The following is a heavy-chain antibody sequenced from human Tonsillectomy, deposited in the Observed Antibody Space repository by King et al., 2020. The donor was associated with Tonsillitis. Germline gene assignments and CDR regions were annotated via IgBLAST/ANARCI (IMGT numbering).Heavy chain of an antibody. V-gene: IGHV3-11*01. CDR3: AREDSSTSSFDY. CDR2: ISTSGNTI. D-gene: IGHD6-6*01. J-gene: IGHJ4*02. Sequence: VQLVESGGGLVKPGGSLRLSCAASGFTFSDYYINWIRPAPGAGLEWISYISTSGNTIYYADSVKGRFTISRDNAKNSTYLHLTSLRAEDTAVYYCAREDSSTSSFDYWGQGTQVTVSS. CDR1: GFTFSDYY.